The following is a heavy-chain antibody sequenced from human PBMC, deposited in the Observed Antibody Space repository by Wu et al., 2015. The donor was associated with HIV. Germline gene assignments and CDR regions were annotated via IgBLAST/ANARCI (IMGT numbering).Heavy chain of an antibody. J-gene: IGHJ4*02. CDR1: GYTFTGYY. CDR3: ASLNLAAAGTGTKLDY. Sequence: QVQLVQSGAEVKKPGASVKVSCKASGYTFTGYYMHWVRQAPGQGLEWMGWINPNSGGTNYAQKFQGRVTMTRDTSISTAYMELSRLRSDDTAVYYCASLNLAAAGTGTKLDYWGQGTLVTVSS. CDR2: INPNSGGT. V-gene: IGHV1-2*02. D-gene: IGHD6-13*01.